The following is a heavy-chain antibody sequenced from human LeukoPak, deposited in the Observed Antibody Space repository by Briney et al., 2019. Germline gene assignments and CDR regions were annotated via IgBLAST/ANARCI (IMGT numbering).Heavy chain of an antibody. CDR3: ARGGLDTRRGGYFDY. J-gene: IGHJ4*02. Sequence: PSETLSLTCAVYGGSFSGYYWSWIRQPPGKGLEWIGEINHSGGTNYNPSRKSRVTISVDTSKNQFSLQLSSVTAAETAVHYCARGGLDTRRGGYFDYWGQGILVTVSS. D-gene: IGHD5-18*01. CDR1: GGSFSGYY. CDR2: INHSGGT. V-gene: IGHV4-34*01.